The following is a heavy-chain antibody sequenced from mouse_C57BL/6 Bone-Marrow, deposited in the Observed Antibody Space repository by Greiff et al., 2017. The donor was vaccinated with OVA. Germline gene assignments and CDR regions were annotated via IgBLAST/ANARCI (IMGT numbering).Heavy chain of an antibody. J-gene: IGHJ4*01. D-gene: IGHD4-1*01. CDR1: GFTFSSYA. CDR2: ISDGGSYT. CDR3: ARPWEYYAMDY. Sequence: EVKVEESGGGLVKPGGSLKLSCAASGFTFSSYAMSWVRQTPEKRLEWVATISDGGSYTYYPDNVKGRFTISRDNAKNNLYLQMSHLKSEDTAMYYCARPWEYYAMDYWGQGTSVTVSS. V-gene: IGHV5-4*03.